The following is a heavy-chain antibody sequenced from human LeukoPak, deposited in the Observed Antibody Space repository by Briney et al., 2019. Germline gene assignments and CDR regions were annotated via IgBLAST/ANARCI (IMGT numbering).Heavy chain of an antibody. CDR2: IYTSGST. V-gene: IGHV4-4*07. CDR1: GGSISSYY. CDR3: ARTHTSRWYWFDP. J-gene: IGHJ5*02. Sequence: SETLSLTCTVSGGSISSYYWNWIRQPAGKGLEWIGRIYTSGSTDYNPSLKSRVTMSVDMSKNQISLKLTPVTAADTAVYYCARTHTSRWYWFDPWGQGTLVTVSS. D-gene: IGHD6-19*01.